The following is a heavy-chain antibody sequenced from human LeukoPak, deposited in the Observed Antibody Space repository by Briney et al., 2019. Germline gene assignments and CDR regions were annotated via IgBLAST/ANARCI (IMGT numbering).Heavy chain of an antibody. CDR3: ARGNQLVNGRDV. D-gene: IGHD6-6*01. CDR1: GFTFSSYA. V-gene: IGHV3-30-3*01. J-gene: IGHJ6*02. CDR2: ISYDGSNK. Sequence: GRSLRLSCAASGFTFSSYAMHWVRQAPGKGLEWVAVISYDGSNKYYADSVKGRFTISRDNSKNTLYLQMNSLRAEDTAVYYCARGNQLVNGRDVWAQGTTVTVSS.